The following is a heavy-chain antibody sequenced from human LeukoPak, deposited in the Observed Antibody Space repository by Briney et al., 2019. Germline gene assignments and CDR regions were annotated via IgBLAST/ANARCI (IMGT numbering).Heavy chain of an antibody. CDR2: ISTDGKDK. CDR3: AKDQKWGPAGYYFDS. V-gene: IGHV3-30*18. J-gene: IGHJ4*02. D-gene: IGHD2-2*01. CDR1: GFTLSSYA. Sequence: GGSLRLSCAASGFTLSSYAMHWVRQAPGKGLECVTVISTDGKDKKYADSVKGRFAISRDNSKNTLDLQMNSLRAEDTALYYCAKDQKWGPAGYYFDSWGQGTLVTVSS.